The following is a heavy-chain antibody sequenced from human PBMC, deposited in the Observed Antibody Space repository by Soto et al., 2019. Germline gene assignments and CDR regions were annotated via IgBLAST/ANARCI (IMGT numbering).Heavy chain of an antibody. J-gene: IGHJ5*02. V-gene: IGHV4-30-4*01. D-gene: IGHD6-13*01. CDR2: IYYSGST. CDR1: GGSISIADYY. Sequence: SGTLSLTCTVSGGSISIADYYWSLIRQPPGKGLEWIGYIYYSGSTYYNPSLKSRVTISVDTSKNQFSLKLSSVTAADTAVYYCARDSSSWYLGWFDPWGQGTLVTVSS. CDR3: ARDSSSWYLGWFDP.